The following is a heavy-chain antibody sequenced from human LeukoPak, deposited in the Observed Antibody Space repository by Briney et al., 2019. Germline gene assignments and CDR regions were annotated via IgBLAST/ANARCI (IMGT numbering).Heavy chain of an antibody. CDR3: AREKFVTVTMFDY. CDR2: ISYDGSNK. CDR1: GFTFSSYG. J-gene: IGHJ4*02. D-gene: IGHD4-17*01. Sequence: GGSLRLSCAASGFTFSSYGMHWVRQAPGKGLEWVAVISYDGSNKYYADSVKGRFTISRDNSKNTLYLQMNSLRAEDTAVYYCAREKFVTVTMFDYWGQGTLVTVSS. V-gene: IGHV3-30*19.